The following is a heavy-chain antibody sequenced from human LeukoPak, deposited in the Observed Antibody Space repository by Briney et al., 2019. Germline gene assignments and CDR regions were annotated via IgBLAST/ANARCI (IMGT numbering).Heavy chain of an antibody. J-gene: IGHJ3*02. CDR2: ISSSGSTI. Sequence: GGSLRLSCAASGFTFSDYYMSWIRQAPGKGLEWVSYISSSGSTIYYADSVKGRFTISRDNAKNSLYLQMNSLRAEDTAVYHCARRIAVARAFDIWGQGTMVTVSS. V-gene: IGHV3-11*04. D-gene: IGHD6-19*01. CDR3: ARRIAVARAFDI. CDR1: GFTFSDYY.